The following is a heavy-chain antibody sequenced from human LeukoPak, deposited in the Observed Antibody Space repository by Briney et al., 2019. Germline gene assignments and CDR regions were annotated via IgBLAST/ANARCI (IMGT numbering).Heavy chain of an antibody. CDR3: AKKYYYDSSALSPPYDAFDI. J-gene: IGHJ3*02. V-gene: IGHV3-23*01. CDR1: GFTFSSYA. Sequence: GGSLRLSCAASGFTFSSYAMSWVRQAPGKGLEWVSALSGGGGGSTYYADSVKGRFAISRDNSKNTLYLQMNSLRAEDTAVYYCAKKYYYDSSALSPPYDAFDIWGQGTMVTVSS. CDR2: LSGGGGGST. D-gene: IGHD3-22*01.